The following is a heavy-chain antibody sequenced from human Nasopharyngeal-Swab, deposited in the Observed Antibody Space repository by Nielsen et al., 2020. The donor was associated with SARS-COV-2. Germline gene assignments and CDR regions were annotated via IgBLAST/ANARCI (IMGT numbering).Heavy chain of an antibody. Sequence: GGSLRLSCATSGFTFSDSYMSWIRQAPGKGLEWVSYISESGTTITYADSVKGRFTISRDNAKNSVYLQMNSLRAEDTAVYYCARDRQPQRYRGMDVWGQGTTVTVSS. CDR3: ARDRQPQRYRGMDV. J-gene: IGHJ6*02. D-gene: IGHD1-14*01. V-gene: IGHV3-11*01. CDR2: ISESGTTI. CDR1: GFTFSDSY.